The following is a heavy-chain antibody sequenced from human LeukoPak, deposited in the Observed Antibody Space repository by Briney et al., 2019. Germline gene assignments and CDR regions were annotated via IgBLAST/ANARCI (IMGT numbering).Heavy chain of an antibody. Sequence: SETLSLTCTVSGGSISSSSYYWGWIRQPPGKGLEWIGGIYYSGSTYYNPSLKSRVTISVDTSKNQFSLKLSSVTAADTAVYYCARGRVDTAMEDYWGQGTLVTVSS. V-gene: IGHV4-39*01. CDR1: GGSISSSSYY. CDR2: IYYSGST. J-gene: IGHJ4*02. CDR3: ARGRVDTAMEDY. D-gene: IGHD5-18*01.